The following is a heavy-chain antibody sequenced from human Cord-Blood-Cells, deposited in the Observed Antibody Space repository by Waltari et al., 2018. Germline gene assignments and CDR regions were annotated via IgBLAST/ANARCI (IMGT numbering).Heavy chain of an antibody. CDR1: GFTFSGYS. CDR3: ARDPHSSGWYVYFQH. V-gene: IGHV3-21*01. J-gene: IGHJ1*01. Sequence: EVQLVESGGGRVKPGGSLRLSCAASGFTFSGYSMNWVRQAPGKGLEWVSSISSSSSYIYYADSVKGRFTISRDNAKNSLYLQMNSLRAEDTAVYYCARDPHSSGWYVYFQHWGQGTLVTVSS. D-gene: IGHD6-19*01. CDR2: ISSSSSYI.